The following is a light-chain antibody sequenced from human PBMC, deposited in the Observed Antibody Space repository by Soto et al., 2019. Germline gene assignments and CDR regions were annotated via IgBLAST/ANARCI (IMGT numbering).Light chain of an antibody. CDR1: QSISSY. V-gene: IGKV1-39*01. CDR2: AAS. CDR3: QPSYSTPIT. Sequence: DIQMTQSPSSLSASVGDRVTITCRASQSISSYLHWYQQKPGKAPKLLIYAASNLQSGVPSRFSASGSGTDFTLTISSLQPEDFATYYCQPSYSTPITFGQGTRLEIK. J-gene: IGKJ5*01.